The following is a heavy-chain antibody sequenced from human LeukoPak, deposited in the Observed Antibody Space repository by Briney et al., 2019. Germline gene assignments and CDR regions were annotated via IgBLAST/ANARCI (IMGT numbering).Heavy chain of an antibody. D-gene: IGHD3-22*01. CDR1: GYIFNSYG. CDR3: ARDDYYDSSGYSDC. CDR2: ISTYNGNT. Sequence: ASVKVSCKASGYIFNSYGINWVRQAPGEGLEWMGWISTYNGNTKYAQKLQGRVTMTTDTSTRTVYMELRSLRPNDTAVYYCARDDYYDSSGYSDCWGQGTLVTVSS. V-gene: IGHV1-18*01. J-gene: IGHJ4*02.